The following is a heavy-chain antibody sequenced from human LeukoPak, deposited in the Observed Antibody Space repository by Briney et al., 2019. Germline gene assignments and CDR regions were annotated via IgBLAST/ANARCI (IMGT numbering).Heavy chain of an antibody. CDR3: AKEGYSRGYYSYYYMDV. D-gene: IGHD6-13*01. V-gene: IGHV3-30*02. J-gene: IGHJ6*03. CDR2: IRYDGSNK. Sequence: GGSLRLSCAASGFTFSSYGMHWVRQAPGKGLEWVAFIRYDGSNKYCADSVKGRFTISRDNSKSTLYLQMNSLRAEDTAVYYCAKEGYSRGYYSYYYMDVWGKGTTVTISS. CDR1: GFTFSSYG.